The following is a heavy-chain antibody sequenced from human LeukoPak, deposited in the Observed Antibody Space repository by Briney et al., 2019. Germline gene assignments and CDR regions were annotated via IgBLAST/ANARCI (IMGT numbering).Heavy chain of an antibody. Sequence: PSETLSLTCTVSGGSISSYYWSWIRQPPGKGLEWIGYIYYSGSTNYNPSLKSRVTISVDTSKNQFSLKLSSVTAADTAVYYCARGQYYDFWSGYLFDYWGQGTLVTVSS. J-gene: IGHJ4*02. D-gene: IGHD3-3*01. CDR3: ARGQYYDFWSGYLFDY. V-gene: IGHV4-59*01. CDR2: IYYSGST. CDR1: GGSISSYY.